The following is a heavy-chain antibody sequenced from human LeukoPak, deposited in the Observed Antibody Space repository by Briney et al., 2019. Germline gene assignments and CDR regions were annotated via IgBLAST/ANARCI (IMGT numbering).Heavy chain of an antibody. CDR1: GFSFSGYW. D-gene: IGHD1-1*01. Sequence: GGSLRLSCAASGFSFSGYWMDWVRQAPGKGLEWVATIKSDGSATYYVDSVKGRFTISRDNAKNSLYLQMNTLTDEDTAMYYRARETNWSRDYWGQGTLVTVSS. J-gene: IGHJ4*02. CDR2: IKSDGSAT. CDR3: ARETNWSRDY. V-gene: IGHV3-7*03.